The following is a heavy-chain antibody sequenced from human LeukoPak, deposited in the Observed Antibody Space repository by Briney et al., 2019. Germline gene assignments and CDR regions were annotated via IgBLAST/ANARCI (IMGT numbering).Heavy chain of an antibody. D-gene: IGHD3-10*01. V-gene: IGHV1-2*04. CDR1: GYTFTSYY. CDR2: NNPNSGGT. CDR3: ARDRALLWFGEPVAYFDY. J-gene: IGHJ4*02. Sequence: GASVKVSCKATGYTFTSYYMHWVRQAPGQGLEWMGWNNPNSGGTNYAQKFQGWVTMTRDTSISTAYMELSRLRSDDTAVYYCARDRALLWFGEPVAYFDYWGQGTLVTVSS.